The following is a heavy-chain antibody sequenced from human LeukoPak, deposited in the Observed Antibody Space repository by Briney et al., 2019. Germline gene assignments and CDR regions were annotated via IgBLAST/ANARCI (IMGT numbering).Heavy chain of an antibody. CDR3: ARGSRGGYNWFDP. CDR2: IYYSGST. D-gene: IGHD3-16*01. Sequence: PSETLSLTCTVSGDSINSYYWTWIRQPPGKGLEWIGYIYYSGSTNYNPSLKSRVTISVDTSKNQFSLRLNSVTAADTALYYCARGSRGGYNWFDPWGQGTLVIVSS. V-gene: IGHV4-59*01. J-gene: IGHJ5*02. CDR1: GDSINSYY.